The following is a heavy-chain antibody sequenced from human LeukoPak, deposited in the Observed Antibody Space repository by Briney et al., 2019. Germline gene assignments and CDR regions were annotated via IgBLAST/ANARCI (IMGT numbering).Heavy chain of an antibody. J-gene: IGHJ2*01. CDR1: GFTFSDYY. V-gene: IGHV3-11*05. Sequence: GGSLRLSCAAFGFTFSDYYMTWIRQAPGKGLEWLSYINTGSTYTNYANSVKGRFTISRDNAKNSLYLQLNSLRAEDTAVYYCTREDNWYFDLWGRGTLVTVSS. CDR2: INTGSTYT. CDR3: TREDNWYFDL.